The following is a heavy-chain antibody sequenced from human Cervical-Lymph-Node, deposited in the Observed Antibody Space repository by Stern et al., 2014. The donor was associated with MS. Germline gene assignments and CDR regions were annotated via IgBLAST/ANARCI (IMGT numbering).Heavy chain of an antibody. V-gene: IGHV4-31*03. CDR2: IYYSGGT. J-gene: IGHJ4*02. D-gene: IGHD3-10*02. Sequence: LQESGPGLVKPSQTLSLTCTVSGGAISSGHHYWSWIRQHPGKGLGWIGYIYYSGGTYYNPSLKSRVTISLDTSKNQFSLKLTSVTATDTAMYYCARGGNYARGGALTFDYWGQGTLVTVSS. CDR1: GGAISSGHHY. CDR3: ARGGNYARGGALTFDY.